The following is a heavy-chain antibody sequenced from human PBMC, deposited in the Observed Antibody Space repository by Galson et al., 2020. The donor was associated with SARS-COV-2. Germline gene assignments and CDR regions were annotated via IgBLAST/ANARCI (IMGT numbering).Heavy chain of an antibody. J-gene: IGHJ2*01. V-gene: IGHV4-39*01. CDR2: IYYGGST. D-gene: IGHD3-10*01. CDR3: ATQNRAYWSFDL. Sequence: SETLSLNCTVSGGSIRSSSYYWGWVRQPPGKGLERIGSIYYGGSTSYNPSLTSRVTISVDTSKNQFSLRLSSVSSADSAVYYCATQNRAYWSFDLWGRGTLVTVSS. CDR1: GGSIRSSSYY.